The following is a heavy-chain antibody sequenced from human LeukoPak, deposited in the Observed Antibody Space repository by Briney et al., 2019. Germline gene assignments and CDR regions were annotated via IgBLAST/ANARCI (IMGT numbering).Heavy chain of an antibody. D-gene: IGHD2-2*02. Sequence: SETLSLTCAVSGYSISSGYYWGWIRQPPGKGLEWIGSIYHSGSTYYNPSLKSRVTISVDTSKNQFSLKLSSVTAADTAVYYCARLGNLGYCSSTSCYTIDIWGQGTMVTVS. V-gene: IGHV4-38-2*01. CDR2: IYHSGST. CDR3: ARLGNLGYCSSTSCYTIDI. CDR1: GYSISSGYY. J-gene: IGHJ3*02.